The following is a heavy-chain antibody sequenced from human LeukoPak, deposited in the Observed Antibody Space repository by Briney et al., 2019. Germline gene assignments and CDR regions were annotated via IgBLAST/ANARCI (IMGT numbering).Heavy chain of an antibody. CDR3: ARGRRVQLLFLVPYYYYYMDV. V-gene: IGHV1-18*01. CDR1: GYTFTSYG. J-gene: IGHJ6*03. CDR2: ISAYNGNT. D-gene: IGHD2-2*01. Sequence: ASVKVSCKASGYTFTSYGISWVRQAPGQGLEWMGWISAYNGNTNYAQKLQGRVTMTRNTSISTAYMELSSLRSEDTAVYYCARGRRVQLLFLVPYYYYYMDVWGKGTTVTISS.